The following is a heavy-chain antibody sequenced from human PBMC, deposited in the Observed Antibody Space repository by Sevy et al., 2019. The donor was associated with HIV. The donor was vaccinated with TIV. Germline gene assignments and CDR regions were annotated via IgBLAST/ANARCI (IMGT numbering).Heavy chain of an antibody. CDR3: ARKMELLAPDY. CDR1: GFIFSNYN. Sequence: GGSLRLSCTASGFIFSNYNMNWVRQAPGKGLEWVSYIRSSSNDIYYADSVKGRFTISRDNAKNSLYLQMNSLRAEDTAVYYCARKMELLAPDYWGQGTLVTVSS. V-gene: IGHV3-21*01. J-gene: IGHJ4*02. CDR2: IRSSSNDI. D-gene: IGHD1-7*01.